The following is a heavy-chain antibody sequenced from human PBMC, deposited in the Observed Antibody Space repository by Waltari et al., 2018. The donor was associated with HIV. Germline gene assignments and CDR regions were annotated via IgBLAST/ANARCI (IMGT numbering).Heavy chain of an antibody. CDR2: MNPNSGNR. D-gene: IGHD3-10*01. V-gene: IGHV1-8*01. CDR3: ARALPRLGITMGRRLFDP. CDR1: GYTFTSYD. J-gene: IGHJ5*02. Sequence: QVQLVQSGAEVKKPGASVKVSCKASGYTFTSYDLNWARQATGQGLEWMGWMNPNSGNRGDAQKFQGRVTMTRNTARSTGDMELGSLRSEDTAVYYWARALPRLGITMGRRLFDPWGQGTLGTVS.